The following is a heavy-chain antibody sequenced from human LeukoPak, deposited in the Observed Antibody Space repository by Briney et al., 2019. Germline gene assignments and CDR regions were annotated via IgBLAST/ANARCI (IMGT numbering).Heavy chain of an antibody. CDR1: GGSISSGSYY. Sequence: SETLSLTCTVSGGSISSGSYYWSWIRQPAGKGLEWIGRIYTSGSTNYNPSLKSRVTISVDTSKNQFSLKLSSVTAADTAVYYCARDVWFGAGRTFDYWGQETLVTVSS. CDR3: ARDVWFGAGRTFDY. J-gene: IGHJ4*02. V-gene: IGHV4-61*02. CDR2: IYTSGST. D-gene: IGHD3-10*01.